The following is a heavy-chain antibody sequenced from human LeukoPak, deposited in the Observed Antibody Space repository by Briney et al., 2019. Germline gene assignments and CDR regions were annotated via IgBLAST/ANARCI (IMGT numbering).Heavy chain of an antibody. J-gene: IGHJ4*02. CDR2: ISSSGSTI. CDR3: ARGRSRDCSSCLWC. CDR1: GFTFSDYY. V-gene: IGHV3-11*01. Sequence: GGSLRLSCAASGFTFSDYYMSWIRQAPGKGLEWVSYISSSGSTIYYADSVKGRFTISRDNAKNSLYLQMNSLRAEDTAVYYCARGRSRDCSSCLWCWGQGTLVTVSS. D-gene: IGHD6-13*01.